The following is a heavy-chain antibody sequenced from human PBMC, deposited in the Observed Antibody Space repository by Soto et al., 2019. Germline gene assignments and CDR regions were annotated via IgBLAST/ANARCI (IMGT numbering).Heavy chain of an antibody. D-gene: IGHD1-26*01. Sequence: GGSLRLSCAVSGFTFSSYWMSWVRQTPGKGLEWVANINQDGSEKYYVDAVKGRFTISRDNAKNSLYLQMNSLRAEDTAVYYCARELIVGPPEYFQHWGQGTLVTVYS. J-gene: IGHJ1*01. CDR1: GFTFSSYW. CDR2: INQDGSEK. CDR3: ARELIVGPPEYFQH. V-gene: IGHV3-7*01.